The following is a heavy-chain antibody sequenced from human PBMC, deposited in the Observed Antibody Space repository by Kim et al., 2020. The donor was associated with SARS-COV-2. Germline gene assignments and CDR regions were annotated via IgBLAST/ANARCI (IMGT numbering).Heavy chain of an antibody. J-gene: IGHJ4*02. CDR3: ARDKGSSWSNGDFDY. D-gene: IGHD6-13*01. CDR1: GYTFTSYG. CDR2: ISAYNGNT. Sequence: ASVKVSCKASGYTFTSYGISWVRQAPGQGLEWMGWISAYNGNTNYAQKLQGRVTMTTDTSTSTAYIELRSLRSDDTAVYYCARDKGSSWSNGDFDYWGQGTLVTVSS. V-gene: IGHV1-18*01.